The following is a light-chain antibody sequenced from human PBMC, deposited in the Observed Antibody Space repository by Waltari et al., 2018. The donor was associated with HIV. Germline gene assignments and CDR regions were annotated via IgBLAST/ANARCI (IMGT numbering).Light chain of an antibody. Sequence: QSVLTQPPSVSAAPGKKVTISCSGRNSNIGNHHVSWYQQLPGTAPKLLIYDNNKRPSGIPDRFSGSKSGTSATLGITVLQTGDEADYYCGTWDSSLSAGVFGGGTKLTVL. CDR2: DNN. J-gene: IGLJ2*01. CDR1: NSNIGNHH. CDR3: GTWDSSLSAGV. V-gene: IGLV1-51*01.